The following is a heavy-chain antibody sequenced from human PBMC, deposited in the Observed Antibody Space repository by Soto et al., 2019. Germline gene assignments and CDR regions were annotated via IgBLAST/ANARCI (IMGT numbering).Heavy chain of an antibody. V-gene: IGHV1-2*02. CDR2: INPNSGGT. D-gene: IGHD1-1*01. J-gene: IGHJ4*02. CDR3: AREPATAKPEGVDF. Sequence: ASVKVSCKASGYTFSDYYIHWARQAPGQGLEWMGWINPNSGGTKYAPKFQGGVTMTRDTSITTAYMELSRLRSGDTAVYYCAREPATAKPEGVDFWGQGTLVTVSS. CDR1: GYTFSDYY.